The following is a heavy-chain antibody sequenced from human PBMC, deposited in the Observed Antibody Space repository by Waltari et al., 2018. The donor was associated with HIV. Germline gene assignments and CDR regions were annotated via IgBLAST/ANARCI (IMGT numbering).Heavy chain of an antibody. V-gene: IGHV4-38-2*02. J-gene: IGHJ5*02. CDR1: GYSISSGYY. CDR3: AREGPLAGGTKMFDP. Sequence: QVQLQESGPGLVKPSETLSLTCTVSGYSISSGYYWGWIRQPPGKGLEWIGSIYHSGSTYYNPSLKSRVTISVDTSKNQFSLKLSSVTAADTAVYYCAREGPLAGGTKMFDPWGQGTLVTVSS. D-gene: IGHD1-7*01. CDR2: IYHSGST.